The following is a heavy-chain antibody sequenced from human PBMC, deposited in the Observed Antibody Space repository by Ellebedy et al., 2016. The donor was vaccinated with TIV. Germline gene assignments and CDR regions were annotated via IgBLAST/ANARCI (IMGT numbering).Heavy chain of an antibody. CDR2: ICWNSGSI. J-gene: IGHJ4*02. V-gene: IGHV3-9*01. Sequence: PGGSLRLSCAASGFTFDDYAMQWVRQGPGKGLGWDSSICWNSGSIGYADSVKGRFTISRDNAKNSLYLQMNSLRAEDTAFYYCAKDIRRGMGFDYWGQGTLVIVSS. CDR3: AKDIRRGMGFDY. D-gene: IGHD6-13*01. CDR1: GFTFDDYA.